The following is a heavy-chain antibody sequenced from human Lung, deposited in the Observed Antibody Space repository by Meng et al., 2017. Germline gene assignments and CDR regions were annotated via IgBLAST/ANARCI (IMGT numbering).Heavy chain of an antibody. V-gene: IGHV3-15*01. J-gene: IGHJ4*01. CDR2: MKSNVDGGTV. Sequence: EGELVESGGGFVKPGGSLRLSCAASGFTFSNAWMTWVRQAPGKGLEWIGRMKSNVDGGTVDYAAAVKGRFFISRDDSENTFYLQMNSLKTEDTAVYYCSGHVDYWGHGTLVTVPS. CDR3: SGHVDY. CDR1: GFTFSNAW.